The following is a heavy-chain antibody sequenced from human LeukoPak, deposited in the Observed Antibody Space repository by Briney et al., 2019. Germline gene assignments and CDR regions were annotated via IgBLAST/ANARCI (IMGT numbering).Heavy chain of an antibody. D-gene: IGHD2-15*01. V-gene: IGHV3-23*01. CDR2: ISDSGEST. Sequence: GGSLRLSCAASGLTFSSNAMSWVRQAPGKGLDWVSSISDSGESTYYADSVKGRFTISRDNSKNTLYLQMNGLRAEDTALYYCAKLIGSSSDIGWGQGTLVTVSS. J-gene: IGHJ4*02. CDR1: GLTFSSNA. CDR3: AKLIGSSSDIG.